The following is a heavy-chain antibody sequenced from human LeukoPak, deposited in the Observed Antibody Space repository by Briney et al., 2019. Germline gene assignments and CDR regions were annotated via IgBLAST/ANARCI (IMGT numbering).Heavy chain of an antibody. J-gene: IGHJ4*02. CDR2: IVESGGST. Sequence: PGGSLRLSCAASGFTFSSYAMSWVRQAPGKGLEWVSGIVESGGSTFYADSVKGRFTISRDNSKNTLYLQMNSLRAEDTAVYYCAKPYYSNSGGSPADHWGQGTLVTVSS. D-gene: IGHD3-10*01. CDR3: AKPYYSNSGGSPADH. CDR1: GFTFSSYA. V-gene: IGHV3-23*01.